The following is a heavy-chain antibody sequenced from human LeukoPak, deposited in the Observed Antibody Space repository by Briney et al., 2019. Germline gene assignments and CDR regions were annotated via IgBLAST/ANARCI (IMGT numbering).Heavy chain of an antibody. Sequence: PSETLSLTCTVSGGSVSSNGYFWNWIRQHPGKGLEWIGYIYYSGSTYYNPSLKSRVTISVDTSKNQFSLKLSSVTAADTAVYYCARRAAEGGYSYGWIDYWGQGTLVTVSS. CDR3: ARRAAEGGYSYGWIDY. V-gene: IGHV4-31*03. D-gene: IGHD5-18*01. J-gene: IGHJ4*02. CDR1: GGSVSSNGYF. CDR2: IYYSGST.